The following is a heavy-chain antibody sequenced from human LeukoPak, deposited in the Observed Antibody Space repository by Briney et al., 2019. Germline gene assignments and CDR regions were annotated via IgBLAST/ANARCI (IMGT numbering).Heavy chain of an antibody. CDR1: GGSISSSSYY. D-gene: IGHD2-15*01. CDR2: IYYSGST. Sequence: SETLSLTCTVSGGSISSSSYYWGWIRQPPGKGMEWIGSIYYSGSTYYNPSLKSRVTISVDTSKNQFSLKLSSVTAADTAVYYCARARRLAIVVVVAAPYYFDYWGRGTLVTVSS. CDR3: ARARRLAIVVVVAAPYYFDY. V-gene: IGHV4-39*07. J-gene: IGHJ4*02.